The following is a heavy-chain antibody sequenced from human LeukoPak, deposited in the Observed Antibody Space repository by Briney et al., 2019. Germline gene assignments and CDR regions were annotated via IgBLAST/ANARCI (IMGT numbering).Heavy chain of an antibody. D-gene: IGHD6-13*01. V-gene: IGHV3-21*01. CDR3: ARVGQQLISFVAGFDP. J-gene: IGHJ5*02. Sequence: PGGALRLSRAASGFSFSSYTMNWVRDAPGKGREGVSSLSSNSSYIYYAESVKRRLTISRQNAKNSLYLQRNSLRAEDTAVYYWARVGQQLISFVAGFDPSGERTLGTASS. CDR2: LSSNSSYI. CDR1: GFSFSSYT.